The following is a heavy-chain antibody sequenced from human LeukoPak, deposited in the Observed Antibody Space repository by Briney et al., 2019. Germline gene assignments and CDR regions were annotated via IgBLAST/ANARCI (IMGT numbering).Heavy chain of an antibody. V-gene: IGHV4-34*01. D-gene: IGHD3-22*01. CDR3: TRGRRITMIVVVTRYAFEI. J-gene: IGHJ3*02. CDR1: GGSFSGYY. Sequence: LETLSLTCAGYGGSFSGYYWSGIRQPPGKGLEWIGEINHSGSTNYNPSLKSRVTISVDTSKNQFSLKLSSFTAADTAVYYCTRGRRITMIVVVTRYAFEIWGQGTIVTVSS. CDR2: INHSGST.